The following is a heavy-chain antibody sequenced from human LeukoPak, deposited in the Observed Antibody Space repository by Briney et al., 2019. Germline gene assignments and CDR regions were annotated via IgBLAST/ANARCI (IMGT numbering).Heavy chain of an antibody. J-gene: IGHJ4*02. D-gene: IGHD6-19*01. V-gene: IGHV1-69*04. CDR2: IIPILGIA. Sequence: ASVKVSCKASGGTFSSYAISWVRQAPGQGLEWMGRIIPILGIANYAQKFQGRVTITADKSTSTAYMELSSLRSEDTAVYYCANQRSSGWYYFDYWGQGTLVTVSS. CDR1: GGTFSSYA. CDR3: ANQRSSGWYYFDY.